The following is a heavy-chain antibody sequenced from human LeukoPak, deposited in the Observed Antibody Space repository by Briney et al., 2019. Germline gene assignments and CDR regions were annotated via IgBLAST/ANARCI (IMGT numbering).Heavy chain of an antibody. Sequence: GGSLRLSCEASGLAFRDFAMSWVRQAPGKGLEWVSGMTGSGGSSYYADSVKGRFTISRDNAKNALYLQMNSLRADDTALYYCAKMKGQRLNDYCMDVWGKGTTVTVSS. CDR3: AKMKGQRLNDYCMDV. J-gene: IGHJ6*03. V-gene: IGHV3-23*01. CDR1: GLAFRDFA. CDR2: MTGSGGSS.